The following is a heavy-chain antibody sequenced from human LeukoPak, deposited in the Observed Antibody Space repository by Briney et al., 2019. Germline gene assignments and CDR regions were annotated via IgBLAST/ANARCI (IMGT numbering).Heavy chain of an antibody. CDR2: INPTSGST. V-gene: IGHV1-46*01. D-gene: IGHD6-19*01. Sequence: ASVKLSCKASGYTFTSYFLHWVRQAPGQGLEWLGIINPTSGSTTYAQKFLGRVTVTRDRSTSTVYMELNGLRSEDTAVYYCARDGGYSSGYYRGLYWGQGTLVTVSS. CDR3: ARDGGYSSGYYRGLY. CDR1: GYTFTSYF. J-gene: IGHJ4*02.